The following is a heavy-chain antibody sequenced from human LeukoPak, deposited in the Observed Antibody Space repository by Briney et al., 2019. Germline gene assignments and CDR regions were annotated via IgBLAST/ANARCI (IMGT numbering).Heavy chain of an antibody. V-gene: IGHV1-2*02. CDR1: GYTFTGYY. Sequence: GASVKVSCKASGYTFTGYYMHWVRQAPGQGLEWMGWIDPNSGGTNYAQKFQGRVTMTRDTSISTAYMELSRLRSDDTAVYYCARGYYYDFWSGYYYGRTDDAFDIWGQGIMVTVSS. CDR2: IDPNSGGT. D-gene: IGHD3-3*01. J-gene: IGHJ3*02. CDR3: ARGYYYDFWSGYYYGRTDDAFDI.